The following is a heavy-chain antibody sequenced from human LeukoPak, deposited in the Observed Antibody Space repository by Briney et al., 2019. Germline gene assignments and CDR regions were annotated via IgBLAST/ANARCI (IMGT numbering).Heavy chain of an antibody. V-gene: IGHV1-69*02. CDR1: GYTFSSYL. J-gene: IGHJ4*02. CDR3: ASRESYYYDSSGGFDY. D-gene: IGHD3-22*01. CDR2: IIPILGIA. Sequence: SVKVSCKASGYTFSSYLMHWVRQAPGQGLEWMGRIIPILGIANYAQKFQGRVTITADKSTSTAYMELSSLRSEDTAVYYCASRESYYYDSSGGFDYWGQGTLVTVSS.